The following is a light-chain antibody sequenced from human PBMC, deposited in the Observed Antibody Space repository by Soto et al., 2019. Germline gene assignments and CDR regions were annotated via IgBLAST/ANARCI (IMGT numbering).Light chain of an antibody. Sequence: EIVMTQSPATLSVSPGERATLSCRASQSVSSNLDWYQQKPGQAPRLLIYQTSIRAAGIPARFSASGSGTDFTLTISDVQPEDFALYYCHQRQSWPRTFGQGTKVDI. CDR2: QTS. V-gene: IGKV3D-15*03. CDR1: QSVSSN. J-gene: IGKJ1*01. CDR3: HQRQSWPRT.